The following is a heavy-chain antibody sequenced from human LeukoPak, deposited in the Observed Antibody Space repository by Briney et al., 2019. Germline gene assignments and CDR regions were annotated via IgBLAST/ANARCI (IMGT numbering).Heavy chain of an antibody. V-gene: IGHV4-39*01. J-gene: IGHJ3*02. D-gene: IGHD6-19*01. CDR3: ARLTALAGHRGAFDI. CDR1: GGSIGGHTFH. Sequence: SETLSLTCNVSGGSIGGHTFHWDWIRQPPGMGLEWIATIYYNGNTFYNPSLKSRVAISIDMSKSQFSLHLSSVTAADTAIYYCARLTALAGHRGAFDIWGPGTMVTVSS. CDR2: IYYNGNT.